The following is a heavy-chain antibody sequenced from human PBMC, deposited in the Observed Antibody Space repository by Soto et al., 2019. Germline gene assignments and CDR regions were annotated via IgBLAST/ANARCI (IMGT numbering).Heavy chain of an antibody. CDR3: ARPQAITMVRGANYYYYGMDV. CDR1: GFTFSSYA. Sequence: PGGSLRLSCAASGFTFSSYAMHWVRQAPGKGLEWVAVISYDGSNKYYADSVKGRFTISRDNSKNTLYLQMNSLRAEDTAVYYCARPQAITMVRGANYYYYGMDVWGKGTTATVPS. V-gene: IGHV3-30-3*01. CDR2: ISYDGSNK. D-gene: IGHD3-10*01. J-gene: IGHJ6*04.